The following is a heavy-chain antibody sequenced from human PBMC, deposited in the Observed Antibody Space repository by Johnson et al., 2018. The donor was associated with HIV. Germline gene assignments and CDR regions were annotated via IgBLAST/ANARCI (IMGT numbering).Heavy chain of an antibody. J-gene: IGHJ3*02. CDR2: ISYDGSNK. CDR3: ARVSKYYDSIRGADCHWAI. D-gene: IGHD3-22*01. V-gene: IGHV3-30-3*01. CDR1: GFTFSNYA. Sequence: QMQLVESGGGVVQPGRSLRLSCPASGFTFSNYAMHWVRQAPGKGLEWVAVISYDGSNKYYADSVKGRFTISRHNSKNTLYLQMNSLRAEDTAVYYCARVSKYYDSIRGADCHWAIWGQGTMVTVSS.